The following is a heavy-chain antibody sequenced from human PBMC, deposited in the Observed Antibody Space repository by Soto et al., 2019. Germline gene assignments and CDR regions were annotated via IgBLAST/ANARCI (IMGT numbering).Heavy chain of an antibody. CDR1: RFIFNIYG. Sequence: GGSLRLSCSASRFIFNIYGMQWVRQAPGKGLEWVAVISYDGSNKYYADSVKGRFTISRDNSKNTLYLQMNSLRAEDTAVYYCAKDRSIAATYYYYYGMDVWGQGTTVTVSS. D-gene: IGHD6-6*01. V-gene: IGHV3-30*18. CDR3: AKDRSIAATYYYYYGMDV. J-gene: IGHJ6*02. CDR2: ISYDGSNK.